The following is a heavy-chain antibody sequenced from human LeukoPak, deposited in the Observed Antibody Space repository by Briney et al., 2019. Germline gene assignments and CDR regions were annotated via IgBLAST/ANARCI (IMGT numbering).Heavy chain of an antibody. CDR2: VSSSSNYM. CDR3: VRDYGGRGGA. CDR1: GFTFSSHS. V-gene: IGHV3-21*01. Sequence: GGSLRLSCAASGFTFSSHSMDWVRQAPGKGLEWVSSVSSSSNYMYYADSVKGRFTISRDNARNSLYLQLNSLRAEDTAVYFCVRDYGGRGGAWGQGTLVTVSS. J-gene: IGHJ5*02. D-gene: IGHD4-23*01.